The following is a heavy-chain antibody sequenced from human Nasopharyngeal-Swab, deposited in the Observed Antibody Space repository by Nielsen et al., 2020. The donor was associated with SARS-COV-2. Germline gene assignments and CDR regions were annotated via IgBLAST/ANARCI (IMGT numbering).Heavy chain of an antibody. CDR2: INSDGSST. J-gene: IGHJ5*02. D-gene: IGHD3-16*01. CDR3: ARDCMITFGGVPNWFDP. V-gene: IGHV3-74*01. CDR1: GFTFSSYW. Sequence: ESLKISCAASGFTFSSYWMHWVRQAPGKGLVWVSRINSDGSSTSYADSVKGRFTISRDNAKNTLYLQMNSLRAEDTAVYYCARDCMITFGGVPNWFDPWGQGTLVTVSS.